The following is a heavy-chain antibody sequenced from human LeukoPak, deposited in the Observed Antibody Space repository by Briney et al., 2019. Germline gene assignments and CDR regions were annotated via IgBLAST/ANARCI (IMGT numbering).Heavy chain of an antibody. J-gene: IGHJ6*03. CDR2: IYTSGSI. V-gene: IGHV4-4*07. Sequence: SETLSLTCTVSGGSISSYYWSWIRQPAGKGLEWIGRIYTSGSINYNPSLKSRVTMSVDTSKNQFSLKLRSVTAADTAVYYCARGYNWGSPTRNFYYLDVWGKGTTVTVSS. CDR3: ARGYNWGSPTRNFYYLDV. CDR1: GGSISSYY. D-gene: IGHD7-27*01.